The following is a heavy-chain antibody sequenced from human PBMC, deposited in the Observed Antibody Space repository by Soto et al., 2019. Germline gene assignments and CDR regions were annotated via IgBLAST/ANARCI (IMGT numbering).Heavy chain of an antibody. CDR2: IYPGDSDT. CDR3: ARGGDRGGYDWRVFDY. Sequence: EVQLVQSGAEVKKPGESLKIPCKGSGYSFTTHWIGWVRQMPGKGLEWMGIIYPGDSDTKYSPSFQGQVPISAAKSISTAYLQWSSLKASDTAMYYCARGGDRGGYDWRVFDYWGQGTLVTVSS. J-gene: IGHJ4*02. CDR1: GYSFTTHW. D-gene: IGHD5-12*01. V-gene: IGHV5-51*01.